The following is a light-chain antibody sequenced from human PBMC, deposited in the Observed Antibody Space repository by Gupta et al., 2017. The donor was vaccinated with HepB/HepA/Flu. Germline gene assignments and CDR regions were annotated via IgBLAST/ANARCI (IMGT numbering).Light chain of an antibody. Sequence: QSALTQPASLSGSPVQSIPISCTGTSIDLGTYNSVSWYQQHPGTPPNLMIFDVSNRPSGVSDRFSGSKSGTTASLTISGRQDEDEAYYYGSSYTSTITVVFGGGTRLTVL. J-gene: IGLJ2*01. CDR1: SIDLGTYNS. CDR3: SSYTSTITVV. V-gene: IGLV2-14*03. CDR2: DVS.